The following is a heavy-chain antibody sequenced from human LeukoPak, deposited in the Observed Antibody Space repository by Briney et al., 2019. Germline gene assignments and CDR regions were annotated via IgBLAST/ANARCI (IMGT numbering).Heavy chain of an antibody. J-gene: IGHJ4*02. V-gene: IGHV4-4*07. CDR3: ARGGDHYDSSGPIDY. CDR2: IYTSGST. CDR1: GXSISSYY. Sequence: SETLSLTCAVSGXSISSYYWSWIRQPAGKGLEWIGRIYTSGSTNYNPSLKSRVTMSVDTSKNQFSLKLSSVTAADTAVYYCARGGDHYDSSGPIDYWGQGTLVTVSS. D-gene: IGHD3-22*01.